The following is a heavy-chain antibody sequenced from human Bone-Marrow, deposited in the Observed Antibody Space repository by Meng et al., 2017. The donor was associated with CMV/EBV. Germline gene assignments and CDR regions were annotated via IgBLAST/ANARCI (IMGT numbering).Heavy chain of an antibody. D-gene: IGHD1-1*01. J-gene: IGHJ6*01. V-gene: IGHV3-48*03. CDR1: GFTFSSYE. CDR2: ITSSGNTI. CDR3: ARDRPSWNDPTPYYYYGMDV. Sequence: GESLKISCAASGFTFSSYEMNWVRQAPGKGLEWVSYITSSGNTIYYADSVKGRFTISRDNAKNSLYLQMNSLRAEDTAVYYCARDRPSWNDPTPYYYYGMDVWGQGTTVTVSS.